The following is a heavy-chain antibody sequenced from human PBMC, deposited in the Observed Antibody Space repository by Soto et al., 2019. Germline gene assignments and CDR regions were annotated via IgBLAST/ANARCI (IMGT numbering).Heavy chain of an antibody. J-gene: IGHJ4*02. CDR3: VREEFEDGRGHFTN. CDR2: LSYGAKNK. D-gene: IGHD3-3*01. CDR1: GFTFSASV. Sequence: QVLLVESGGGVVQPGGSLGLSCAASGFTFSASVMHWVRQAPGTGLEWMAILSYGAKNKYYADSVKGRFTISRDISESTLYLQMDSLRTEDTAVYYCVREEFEDGRGHFTNWGQGTLVSVSS. V-gene: IGHV3-30*03.